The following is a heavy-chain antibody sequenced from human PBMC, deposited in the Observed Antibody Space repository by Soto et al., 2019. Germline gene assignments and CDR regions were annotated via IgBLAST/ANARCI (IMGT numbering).Heavy chain of an antibody. CDR2: ISNDGSS. CDR1: GLTLSSFW. V-gene: IGHV3-74*01. Sequence: EVQLVESGGGLVKLGGSLGLSFVALGLTLSSFWRNWVRQAPGKGLVWVSSISNDGSSIYADPVKGRFTISRDNAKNTLYLQMNSLRAEDTAVYYCARLPNKSPQNWGQGTLVIVSP. J-gene: IGHJ1*01. CDR3: ARLPNKSPQN.